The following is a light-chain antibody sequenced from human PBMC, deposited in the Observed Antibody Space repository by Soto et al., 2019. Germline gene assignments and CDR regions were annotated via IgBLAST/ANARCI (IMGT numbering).Light chain of an antibody. J-gene: IGKJ4*01. Sequence: DIQVTQSPSTLSASVGDRVTITCRASQSISSWLAWYQQKPGKAPKLLIYDASSLESGVPSRFSGSGSGTEFTLTISSLQSEDFAVYYCQQYNNWPALTFGGGTKVDIK. CDR1: QSISSW. CDR3: QQYNNWPALT. CDR2: DAS. V-gene: IGKV1-5*01.